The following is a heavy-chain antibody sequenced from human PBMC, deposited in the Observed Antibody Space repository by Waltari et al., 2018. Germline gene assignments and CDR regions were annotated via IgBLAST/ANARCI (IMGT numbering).Heavy chain of an antibody. Sequence: QVQLQESGPGLVKPSETLSLTCAVSGYSISTDYYWVWIRQPPGKGLEWIGNIHHSGSTYYNPSLKSRVSISLDTSKNQFSLELGSLTADDTAVYYCARGQGYWGQGTLVTVSS. V-gene: IGHV4-38-2*01. CDR1: GYSISTDYY. CDR3: ARGQGY. CDR2: IHHSGST. J-gene: IGHJ4*02.